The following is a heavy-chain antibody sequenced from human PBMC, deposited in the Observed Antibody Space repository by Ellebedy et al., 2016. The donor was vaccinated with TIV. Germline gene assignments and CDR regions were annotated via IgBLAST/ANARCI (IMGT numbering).Heavy chain of an antibody. Sequence: GGSLRLSCAASGFTFSSYAMSWVRQAPGKGLEWVSVISCSSGSTYYADSVKGRFTISRDNSKNTLYLQMNSLRAEDTAVYYCAKDGSLRYFDWFGDYWGQGTLVTVSS. CDR2: ISCSSGST. J-gene: IGHJ4*02. CDR1: GFTFSSYA. CDR3: AKDGSLRYFDWFGDY. D-gene: IGHD3-9*01. V-gene: IGHV3-23*01.